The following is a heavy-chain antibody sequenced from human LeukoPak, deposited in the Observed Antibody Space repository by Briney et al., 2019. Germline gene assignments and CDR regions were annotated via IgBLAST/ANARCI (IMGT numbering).Heavy chain of an antibody. CDR2: INPNSGGT. J-gene: IGHJ4*02. CDR3: ARGLYYYDSSGYSHFDY. Sequence: ASVKVSCKASGYTFTGCYMHWVRQAPGQGLEWMGWINPNSGGTNYAQKFQGRVTMTRDTSISTAYMELSRLRSDDTAVYYCARGLYYYDSSGYSHFDYWGQGTLVTVSS. CDR1: GYTFTGCY. V-gene: IGHV1-2*02. D-gene: IGHD3-22*01.